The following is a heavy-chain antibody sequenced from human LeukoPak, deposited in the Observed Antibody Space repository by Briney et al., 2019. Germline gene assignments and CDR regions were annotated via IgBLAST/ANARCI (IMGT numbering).Heavy chain of an antibody. Sequence: GGSLRLSCAASGFTFSDYYMSWIRQAPGKGPEWVSSISSSGTGTYYADSVKGRLTISRDNANNSLYLQTNSLRAEDTAVFYCGRVRYDSSGYYYGARYAFDIWGRGTMVTVSS. V-gene: IGHV3-11*01. D-gene: IGHD3-22*01. J-gene: IGHJ3*02. CDR2: ISSSGTGT. CDR1: GFTFSDYY. CDR3: GRVRYDSSGYYYGARYAFDI.